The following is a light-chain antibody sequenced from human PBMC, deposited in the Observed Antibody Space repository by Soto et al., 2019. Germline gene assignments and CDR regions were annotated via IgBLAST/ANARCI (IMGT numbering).Light chain of an antibody. CDR3: SSTADNTLL. J-gene: IGLJ2*01. V-gene: IGLV3-27*01. CDR2: KDT. CDR1: ILSKKY. Sequence: YELTQPSSVSVSPGQRARITCSGDILSKKYSRWFQQKPGQAPVLLISKDTERPSGIPERFSGSTSGTTVTLTIRGAQVDDEADYYCSSTADNTLLFGGGTKLTVL.